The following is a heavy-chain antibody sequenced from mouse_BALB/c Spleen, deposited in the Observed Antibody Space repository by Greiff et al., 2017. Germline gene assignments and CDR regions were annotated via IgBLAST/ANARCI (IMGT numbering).Heavy chain of an antibody. Sequence: EVQLQQSGPGLVKPSQSLSLTCSVTGYSITSGYYWNWIRQFPGNKLEWMGYISYDGSNNYNPSLKNRISITRDTSKNQFFLKLNSVTTEDTATYYCARAPYYYGGGHYAMDYWGQGTSVTVSA. CDR3: ARAPYYYGGGHYAMDY. D-gene: IGHD1-1*01. CDR2: ISYDGSN. V-gene: IGHV3-6*02. J-gene: IGHJ4*01. CDR1: GYSITSGYY.